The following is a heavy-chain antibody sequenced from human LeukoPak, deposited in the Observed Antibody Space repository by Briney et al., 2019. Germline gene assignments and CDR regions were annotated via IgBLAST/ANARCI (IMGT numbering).Heavy chain of an antibody. CDR3: AREDYDSSDWFDP. CDR1: GGSFSGYY. Sequence: SETLSLTCAVYGGSFSGYYWSWNRQPPGKGLEWIGEINHSGSTNYNPSLKSRVTISVDTSKNQFSLKLSSVTAADTAVYYCAREDYDSSDWFDPWGQGTLVTVSS. V-gene: IGHV4-34*01. CDR2: INHSGST. D-gene: IGHD3-22*01. J-gene: IGHJ5*02.